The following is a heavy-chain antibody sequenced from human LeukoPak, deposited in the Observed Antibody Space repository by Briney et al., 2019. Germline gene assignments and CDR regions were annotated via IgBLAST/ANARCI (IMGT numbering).Heavy chain of an antibody. D-gene: IGHD2-2*02. CDR3: ATDLGYCSSTSCHTLE. V-gene: IGHV1-24*01. Sequence: VASVKVSCKVSVYTLTELSMHWVRQAPGKGPEWMRGFDPEDGETIYAQKFQGRVTMTEDTSTDTAYMELSSLRSEDTAVYYCATDLGYCSSTSCHTLEWGQGTLVPVSS. CDR2: FDPEDGET. CDR1: VYTLTELS. J-gene: IGHJ4*02.